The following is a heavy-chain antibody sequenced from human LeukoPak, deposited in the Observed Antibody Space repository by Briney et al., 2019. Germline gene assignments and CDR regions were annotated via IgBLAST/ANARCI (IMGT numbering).Heavy chain of an antibody. V-gene: IGHV4-4*02. D-gene: IGHD1-26*01. CDR3: AKEIVGAPTPGAY. CDR2: VHKSGST. CDR1: TDSITSNW. Sequence: PSETLSLTCAVSTDSITSNWWSWVRQPPGKGLESIGEVHKSGSTNYYPSLQSRVTISIDKSKNQIALELTSVTAADTAVYYCAKEIVGAPTPGAYWGQGILVTVSS. J-gene: IGHJ4*02.